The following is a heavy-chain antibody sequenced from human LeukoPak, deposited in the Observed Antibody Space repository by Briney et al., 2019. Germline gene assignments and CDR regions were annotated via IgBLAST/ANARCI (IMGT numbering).Heavy chain of an antibody. Sequence: ASVKVSCKASGYTFTSYYMHWMRQAHGQGLEWMGIIHLSGGSISYAQKFQGRVTMTRDTSTSTVYMELSSLRFEDTAVYYCARDLHDSIVGAMPYNWFDPWGQGTLVTVSS. CDR1: GYTFTSYY. V-gene: IGHV1-46*01. CDR2: IHLSGGSI. CDR3: ARDLHDSIVGAMPYNWFDP. J-gene: IGHJ5*02. D-gene: IGHD1-26*01.